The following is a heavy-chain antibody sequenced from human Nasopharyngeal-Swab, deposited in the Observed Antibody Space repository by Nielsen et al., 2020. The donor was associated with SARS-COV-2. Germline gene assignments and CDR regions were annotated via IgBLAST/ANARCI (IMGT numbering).Heavy chain of an antibody. CDR1: GYTLTELS. CDR2: FDPEDGET. V-gene: IGHV1-24*01. D-gene: IGHD6-19*01. J-gene: IGHJ4*02. CDR3: ATVYSAVYSSGWYFY. Sequence: ASVKVSCKVSGYTLTELSMHWVRQAPGKGLEWMGGFDPEDGETIYAQKFQGRVTMTEDTSTDTAYMELSSLRSEDTVVYYCATVYSAVYSSGWYFYWGQGTLVTVSS.